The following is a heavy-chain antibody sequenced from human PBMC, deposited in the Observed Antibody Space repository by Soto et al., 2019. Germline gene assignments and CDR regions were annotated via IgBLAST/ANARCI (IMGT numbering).Heavy chain of an antibody. CDR2: ISAYNGNT. CDR1: GYTFTSYG. CDR3: ARVLDYDYVWGSYPLNWFAL. Sequence: ASVNVSCKASGYTFTSYGISWVRQAPGQGLEWMGWISAYNGNTNYAQKLQGRVTMTTDTSTSTAYMELRSLRSDDTAVYYCARVLDYDYVWGSYPLNWFALWGQGTLVTVSS. V-gene: IGHV1-18*01. D-gene: IGHD3-16*02. J-gene: IGHJ5*02.